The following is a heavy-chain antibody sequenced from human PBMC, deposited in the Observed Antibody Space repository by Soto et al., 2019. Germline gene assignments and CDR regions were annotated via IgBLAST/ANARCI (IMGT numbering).Heavy chain of an antibody. D-gene: IGHD4-17*01. CDR3: ARDPTVIYPSWAYYYYGMDV. CDR1: GGSISSGDYY. V-gene: IGHV4-30-4*01. CDR2: IYYSGST. Sequence: SETLSLTCTVSGGSISSGDYYWSWIRQPPGKGLEWIGYIYYSGSTYYNPSLKSRVTISVATSKNQFSLKLGSVTAADTAVYYCARDPTVIYPSWAYYYYGMDVWGQGTTVTVSS. J-gene: IGHJ6*02.